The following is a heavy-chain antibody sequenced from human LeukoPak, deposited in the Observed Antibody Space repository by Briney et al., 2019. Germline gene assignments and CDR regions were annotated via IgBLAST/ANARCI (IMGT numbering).Heavy chain of an antibody. CDR2: IFYSGST. V-gene: IGHV4-59*08. Sequence: RASETLSLTCTVSGGSISSYYWSRIRQPPGKGLEWIGYIFYSGSTNYNPSLKSRVTISVDTSKNQFSLKLSSVTAADTAVYYCARLSVVPAAMQFYYYYHMDVWGKGTTVTVSS. D-gene: IGHD2-2*01. CDR3: ARLSVVPAAMQFYYYYHMDV. CDR1: GGSISSYY. J-gene: IGHJ6*03.